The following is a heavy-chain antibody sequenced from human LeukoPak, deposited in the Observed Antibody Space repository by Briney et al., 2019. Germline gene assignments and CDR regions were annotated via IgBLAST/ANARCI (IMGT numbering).Heavy chain of an antibody. Sequence: RASVKVSCKASGYTFTSYDINWVRQATGQGLEWMGWMSPNSGNTGYAQKFQGRVTMTRNTSISTAYMELSSLRSEDTAVYYCARAGSSSLRDYYYYGMDVWGQGTTVTVSS. D-gene: IGHD6-6*01. CDR2: MSPNSGNT. CDR1: GYTFTSYD. J-gene: IGHJ6*02. CDR3: ARAGSSSLRDYYYYGMDV. V-gene: IGHV1-8*01.